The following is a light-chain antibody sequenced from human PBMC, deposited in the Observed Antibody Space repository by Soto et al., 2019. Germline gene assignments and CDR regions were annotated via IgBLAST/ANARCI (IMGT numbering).Light chain of an antibody. V-gene: IGLV2-14*03. CDR1: SSDVGGYSY. CDR2: HVT. Sequence: QSALTQPASVSGSPGQSITISCTGTSSDVGGYSYVSWYQQHPGDAPKLMIYHVTNRPSGVSDRFSGSKSGNTASLTISGLQAEDEADYYCSYYTSSTAYVFGTGTKVTVL. CDR3: SYYTSSTAYV. J-gene: IGLJ1*01.